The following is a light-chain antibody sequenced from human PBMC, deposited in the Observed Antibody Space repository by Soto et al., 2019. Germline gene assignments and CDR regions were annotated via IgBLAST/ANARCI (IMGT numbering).Light chain of an antibody. Sequence: QYVLTQPPSVSGAPGQRITISCTGSSSNIGANYDVHWYQQVPGTAPKLLIYGNTHRPSGGPDRFSGSQSGTSASLAITALRAEDEATYYCQSYDRGLRGSVFGGGTKLTVL. J-gene: IGLJ2*01. CDR1: SSNIGANYD. V-gene: IGLV1-40*01. CDR3: QSYDRGLRGSV. CDR2: GNT.